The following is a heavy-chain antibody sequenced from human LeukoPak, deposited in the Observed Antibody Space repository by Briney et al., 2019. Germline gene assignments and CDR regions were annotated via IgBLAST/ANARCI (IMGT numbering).Heavy chain of an antibody. CDR1: GFTFSDYY. V-gene: IGHV3-11*01. CDR2: ISSSGSTI. CDR3: AKDYYDSSGYKPPDY. D-gene: IGHD3-22*01. Sequence: PGGSLRLSCAASGFTFSDYYMSWIRQAPGKGLEWVSYISSSGSTIYYADSVKGRFTISRDNSKNTLYLQMNSLRAEDTAVYYCAKDYYDSSGYKPPDYWGQGTLVTVSS. J-gene: IGHJ4*02.